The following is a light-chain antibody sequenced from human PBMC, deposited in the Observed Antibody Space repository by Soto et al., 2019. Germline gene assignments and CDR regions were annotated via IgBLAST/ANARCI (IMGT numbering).Light chain of an antibody. CDR3: AAWDDSLNGLV. J-gene: IGLJ1*01. CDR1: SSNIGSNT. V-gene: IGLV1-44*01. CDR2: NNT. Sequence: QSVLTQPPSASGTPGQRVTISCSGSSSNIGSNTVNWYQQLPGTAPKILIYNNTQRPSGVPDRFSGSKSGTSASLAISGLQSEDEADYYCAAWDDSLNGLVFGTGTKVTVL.